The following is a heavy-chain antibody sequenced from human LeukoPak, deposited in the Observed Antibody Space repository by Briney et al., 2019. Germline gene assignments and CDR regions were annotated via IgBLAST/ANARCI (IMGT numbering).Heavy chain of an antibody. Sequence: NASETLSLTCTVSGGSISRSGYFWGWIRQPPGKGLEWIGSIYYSGNTYYNPSFKSRVTISVDTSKNQFSLKLSSVTAADTAVYYCARSTTVTPDLDYWGQGTLVTVSS. CDR1: GGSISRSGYF. V-gene: IGHV4-39*01. CDR3: ARSTTVTPDLDY. D-gene: IGHD4-17*01. CDR2: IYYSGNT. J-gene: IGHJ4*02.